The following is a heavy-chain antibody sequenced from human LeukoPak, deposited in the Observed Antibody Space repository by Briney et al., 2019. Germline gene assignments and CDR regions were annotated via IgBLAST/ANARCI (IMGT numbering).Heavy chain of an antibody. V-gene: IGHV4-34*09. CDR2: IDHSGST. CDR3: ARTCCEATSTSFDY. CDR1: GGSFSGYY. J-gene: IGHJ4*02. Sequence: SSETLSLTCAVYGGSFSGYYWSWIRQPPGKGLEWIGEIDHSGSTYYNPSLKSRVTISVDTSKNQFSLKLSSVTAADTAVYYCARTCCEATSTSFDYWGQGTLVTVSS. D-gene: IGHD2-2*01.